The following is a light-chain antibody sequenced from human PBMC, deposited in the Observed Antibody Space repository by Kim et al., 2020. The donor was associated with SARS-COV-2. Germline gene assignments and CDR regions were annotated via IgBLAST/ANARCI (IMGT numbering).Light chain of an antibody. Sequence: ASIGDRVTITCPASQNIRTYLHWYQHNPGQAPILLIYVASNLNIGVPSRFSGSGSGTNFTLTISSLQPEDFSTYYCQHYDTLLFTFCPGTKVYIK. J-gene: IGKJ3*01. CDR1: QNIRTY. V-gene: IGKV1-33*01. CDR3: QHYDTLLFT. CDR2: VAS.